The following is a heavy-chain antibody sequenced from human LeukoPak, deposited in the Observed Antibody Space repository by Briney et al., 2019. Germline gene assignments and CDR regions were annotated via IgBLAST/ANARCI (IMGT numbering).Heavy chain of an antibody. Sequence: GGSLRLSCAASGFTFSSYSMNWVRQAPGKGLEWVSSISSSSSYIYYADSVKGRFTISRDNAKNSLYLQMNSLRAEDTAVYYCARSFGSSDAFDIWGQGTMVTVSS. J-gene: IGHJ3*02. D-gene: IGHD6-6*01. CDR3: ARSFGSSDAFDI. CDR1: GFTFSSYS. CDR2: ISSSSSYI. V-gene: IGHV3-21*01.